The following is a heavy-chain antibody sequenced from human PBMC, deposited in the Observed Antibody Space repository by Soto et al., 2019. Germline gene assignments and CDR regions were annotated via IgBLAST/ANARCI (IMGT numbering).Heavy chain of an antibody. CDR2: IGTNGADK. CDR1: GLTFSTYA. V-gene: IGHV3-23*01. D-gene: IGHD4-17*01. CDR3: AADYLRHNSLNGYYYSYGMDV. J-gene: IGHJ6*02. Sequence: GGSLRLSCAASGLTFSTYAMSWVRRAPGKGLEWVSTIGTNGADKQYADFVKGRFTVYRDRSDGTLSLQMNSLRAEDTAVYYCAADYLRHNSLNGYYYSYGMDVWGQGTTVTVSS.